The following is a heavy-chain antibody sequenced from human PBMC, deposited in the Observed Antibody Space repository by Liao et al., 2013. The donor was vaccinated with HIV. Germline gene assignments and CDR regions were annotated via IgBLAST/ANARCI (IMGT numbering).Heavy chain of an antibody. Sequence: VQLHQWGAGLVKPSETLSLTCTVNGGSFSGHSWSWIRQSPGTGLQWIGEISHTGTTKYNPSLKSRVTLSIDTSNNQFSLKVTSVTAADTAVYYCARLGDPLGFLEWLPTEAFDYWGQGTLVTVSS. D-gene: IGHD3-3*01. CDR3: ARLGDPLGFLEWLPTEAFDY. CDR1: GGSFSGHS. V-gene: IGHV4-34*01. J-gene: IGHJ4*02. CDR2: ISHTGTT.